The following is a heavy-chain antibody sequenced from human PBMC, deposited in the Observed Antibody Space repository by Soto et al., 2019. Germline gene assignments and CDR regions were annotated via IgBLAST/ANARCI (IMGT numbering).Heavy chain of an antibody. J-gene: IGHJ4*02. CDR1: GGSISSYD. D-gene: IGHD3-22*01. CDR3: ASQYYYDSSGSQTFDY. V-gene: IGHV4-59*01. CDR2: IYYGGGT. Sequence: SETLCLTCTVAGGSISSYDWNWIRQPPGKGLEWIGDIYYGGGTNYNPSLKSRVTLSVDTSKNQFSLKLSSVTAADTAVYYCASQYYYDSSGSQTFDYWGQGTQVTVSS.